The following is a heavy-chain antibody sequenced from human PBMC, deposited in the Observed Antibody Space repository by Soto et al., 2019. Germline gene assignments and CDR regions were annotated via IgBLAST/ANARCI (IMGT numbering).Heavy chain of an antibody. V-gene: IGHV1-69*13. Sequence: ASVKVSCKASGGTFSSYAISWVRQAPGQGLEWMGGIIPIFGTANYAQKFQGRVTITADESTSTAYMELSSLSFEDTAVYYCVRVRRQGGTWYNSYCMDVWGQGTPVTVSS. CDR1: GGTFSSYA. D-gene: IGHD1-1*01. CDR3: VRVRRQGGTWYNSYCMDV. J-gene: IGHJ6*02. CDR2: IIPIFGTA.